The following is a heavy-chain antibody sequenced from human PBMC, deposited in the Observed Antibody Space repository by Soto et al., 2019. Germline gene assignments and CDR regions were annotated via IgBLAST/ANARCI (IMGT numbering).Heavy chain of an antibody. J-gene: IGHJ4*02. CDR1: GFTFSSYW. CDR3: ARDSARYNWNYFPY. Sequence: EVQLVESGGGLVQPGGSLRLSCAASGFTFSSYWMSWVRQAPGKGLEWVANIKQDGSEKYYVDSVKGRFTISRDNAKNSLYLQMNSLRAEDTAVYYCARDSARYNWNYFPYWGQGTLVTVSS. CDR2: IKQDGSEK. V-gene: IGHV3-7*01. D-gene: IGHD1-20*01.